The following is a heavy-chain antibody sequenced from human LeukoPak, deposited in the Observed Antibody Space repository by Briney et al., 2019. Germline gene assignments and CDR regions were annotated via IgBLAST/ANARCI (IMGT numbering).Heavy chain of an antibody. CDR2: IWYDGSNK. Sequence: GGSLRRSGAASGFTFRSDGRHWVRQAPGKGLEWVAVIWYDGSNKYYADSVKGRFTSSRDNSKNTLYLQMNSLRAEDTAVYYCAKDLALGKVGATPWGQGTLVTVSS. D-gene: IGHD1-26*01. J-gene: IGHJ5*02. V-gene: IGHV3-33*06. CDR1: GFTFRSDG. CDR3: AKDLALGKVGATP.